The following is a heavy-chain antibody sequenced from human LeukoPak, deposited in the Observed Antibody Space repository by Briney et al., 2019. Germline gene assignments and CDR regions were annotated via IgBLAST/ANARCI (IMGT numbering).Heavy chain of an antibody. D-gene: IGHD6-6*01. Sequence: ASVKVSCKASGYTFTSYGISWVRQAPGQGLEWMGWISAYNGNTNYAQKLQGRVTMTTDTSTSTAYMGLRSLRSDDTAVYYCARPRVEYSSSSDAFDIWGQGTMVTVSS. CDR1: GYTFTSYG. V-gene: IGHV1-18*01. CDR3: ARPRVEYSSSSDAFDI. CDR2: ISAYNGNT. J-gene: IGHJ3*02.